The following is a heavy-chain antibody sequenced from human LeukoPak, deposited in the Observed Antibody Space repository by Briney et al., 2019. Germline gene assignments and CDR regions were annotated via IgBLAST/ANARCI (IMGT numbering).Heavy chain of an antibody. CDR1: GFTFSSYS. CDR3: ARDQGFSYYFYYMDV. J-gene: IGHJ6*03. V-gene: IGHV3-48*01. Sequence: GGSLRLSCAASGFTFSSYSMNWVRQAPGKGLEWVSYISSSSSTVYYADSVKGRFTISRDNAKNSLYLQMNSPRAEDTAVYYCARDQGFSYYFYYMDVWGKGTTVTVSS. D-gene: IGHD3-3*01. CDR2: ISSSSSTV.